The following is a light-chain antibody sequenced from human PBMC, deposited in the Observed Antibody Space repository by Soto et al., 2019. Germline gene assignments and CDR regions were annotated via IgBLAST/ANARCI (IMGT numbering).Light chain of an antibody. J-gene: IGKJ1*01. CDR2: GAS. Sequence: EIVLTQSPGTLSLSPGERATLSCRASQSVSSSYLAWYQQKPGQAPRLLIYGASSRATGIPDRFSGSGSGTDFTLTISILEPEEFAVYYCQQYGSSPPWTFGQGTKVEIK. V-gene: IGKV3-20*01. CDR3: QQYGSSPPWT. CDR1: QSVSSSY.